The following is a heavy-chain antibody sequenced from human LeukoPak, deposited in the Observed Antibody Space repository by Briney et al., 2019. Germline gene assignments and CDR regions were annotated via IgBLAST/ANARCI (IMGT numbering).Heavy chain of an antibody. CDR3: AVWFGELGYFDY. D-gene: IGHD3-10*01. CDR2: IIPIFGTA. Sequence: SVKVSCKACGGTFSSYAISWVRQAPGQGLEWMGGIIPIFGTANYAQKFQGRVTITADESTSTAYMELSSLRSEDTAVYYCAVWFGELGYFDYWGQGTLVTVSS. CDR1: GGTFSSYA. V-gene: IGHV1-69*01. J-gene: IGHJ4*02.